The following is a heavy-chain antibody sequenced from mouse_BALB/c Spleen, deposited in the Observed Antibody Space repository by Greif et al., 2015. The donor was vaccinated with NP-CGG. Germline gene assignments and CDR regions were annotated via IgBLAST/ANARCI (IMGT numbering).Heavy chain of an antibody. CDR3: ASGGGTYYFDY. CDR1: GFSLTSYG. J-gene: IGHJ2*01. D-gene: IGHD4-1*01. Sequence: VKLQESGPGLVAPSQSLSITCTVPGFSLTSYGVHWVRQPPGKGLEWLGVIWAGGSTNYNSALMSRLSISKDNSKSQVFLKMNSLQTDDTAMYYCASGGGTYYFDYWGQGTTLTVSS. V-gene: IGHV2-9*02. CDR2: IWAGGST.